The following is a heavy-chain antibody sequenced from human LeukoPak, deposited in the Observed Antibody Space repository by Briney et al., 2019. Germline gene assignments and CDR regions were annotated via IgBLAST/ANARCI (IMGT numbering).Heavy chain of an antibody. J-gene: IGHJ3*02. V-gene: IGHV3-64*02. Sequence: GGSLRLSCAASGFTFSSYAMHWVRQAPGKGLEYVSGISSNGGSTYYADSVKGRFTISRDNSKNTLYLQMGSLRAEDMAVYYCARESGRDVAFDIWGQGTMVTVSS. CDR3: ARESGRDVAFDI. CDR2: ISSNGGST. CDR1: GFTFSSYA. D-gene: IGHD2-15*01.